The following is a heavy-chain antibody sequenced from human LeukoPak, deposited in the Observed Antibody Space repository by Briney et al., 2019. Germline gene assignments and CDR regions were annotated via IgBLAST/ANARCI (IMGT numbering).Heavy chain of an antibody. J-gene: IGHJ6*02. V-gene: IGHV3-30*18. Sequence: GGSLRLSCAASGFTFSSYGMHWVRQAPGKGLEWVAVISYDGSNKYYADSVKGRFTISRDNSKNTLYLQMNSLRAEDTAVYYCAKDRIAEEPPYGMDVWGQGTTVTVSS. CDR2: ISYDGSNK. CDR3: AKDRIAEEPPYGMDV. CDR1: GFTFSSYG. D-gene: IGHD6-13*01.